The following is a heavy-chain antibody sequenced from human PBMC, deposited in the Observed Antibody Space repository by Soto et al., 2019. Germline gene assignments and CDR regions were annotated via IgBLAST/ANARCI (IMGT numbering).Heavy chain of an antibody. D-gene: IGHD3-16*02. V-gene: IGHV1-69*13. J-gene: IGHJ6*02. CDR2: FIPMSGTA. CDR3: ASGKPATFGGVIVYYYYAMDV. Sequence: SVKVSCKASGGTLNKYGISWVRQAPGQGLEWMGDFIPMSGTANYAQKFQGRVTITADESTSTAYMDLSSLRSEDTAVYYCASGKPATFGGVIVYYYYAMDVWGQGTTVTVSS. CDR1: GGTLNKYG.